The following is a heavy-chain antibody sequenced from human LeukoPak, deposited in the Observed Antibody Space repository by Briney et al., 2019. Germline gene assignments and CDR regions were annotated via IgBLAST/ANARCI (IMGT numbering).Heavy chain of an antibody. CDR2: ISRRDDYT. D-gene: IGHD3-10*01. V-gene: IGHV3-23*01. J-gene: IGHJ4*02. Sequence: GGSLRLSCAASGFTFSNAWMSWVRQPPGKGLEWVSVISRRDDYTYYADSVKGRFTISRDNSKNTLYLQMNTLRAEDTAVYYCANDYRSGSFHDFWGQGTLVTVSS. CDR1: GFTFSNAW. CDR3: ANDYRSGSFHDF.